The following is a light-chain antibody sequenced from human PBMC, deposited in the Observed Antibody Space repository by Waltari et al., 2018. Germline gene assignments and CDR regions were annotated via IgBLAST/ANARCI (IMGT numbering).Light chain of an antibody. CDR2: EDT. Sequence: QSALTQPASVSGSPGQSITISCTGTSSDVGNYNFVSWYQHHPGKAPRLMIYEDTKRHSGVSNRFSGSKSGNTASLTISGLQAEAEADYYCCSYTDSTTLVFGGGTGLTVL. CDR1: SSDVGNYNF. CDR3: CSYTDSTTLV. J-gene: IGLJ2*01. V-gene: IGLV2-23*01.